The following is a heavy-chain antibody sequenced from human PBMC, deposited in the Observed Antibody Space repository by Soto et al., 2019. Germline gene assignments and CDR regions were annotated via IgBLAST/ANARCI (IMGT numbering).Heavy chain of an antibody. Sequence: QVQLMESGGGVVQPGRSLRLSCGASGFTFSRDVMHWVRQAPGKGLEWVALIWHDGSEISYGDSVKGRFTISRDNSKTTLYLEMNSLRADDTAVYYCARNLDDTATNYAMDVWGHGTTVIVSS. D-gene: IGHD5-18*01. J-gene: IGHJ6*02. CDR1: GFTFSRDV. CDR3: ARNLDDTATNYAMDV. CDR2: IWHDGSEI. V-gene: IGHV3-33*01.